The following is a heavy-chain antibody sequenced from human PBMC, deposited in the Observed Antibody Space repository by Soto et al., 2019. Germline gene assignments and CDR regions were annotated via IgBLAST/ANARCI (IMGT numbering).Heavy chain of an antibody. CDR2: ISGSGSST. D-gene: IGHD3-9*01. CDR3: VTDVPNDIYPYDY. Sequence: GGSLRLSCAASGFTFSSYVMSWVRQAPGKGLEWVSAISGSGSSTFYAAPVEGRFTISRDDSKSTLSLQMNSLKVEDTAVYYCVTDVPNDIYPYDYWGQGTLVTVSS. CDR1: GFTFSSYV. J-gene: IGHJ4*02. V-gene: IGHV3-23*01.